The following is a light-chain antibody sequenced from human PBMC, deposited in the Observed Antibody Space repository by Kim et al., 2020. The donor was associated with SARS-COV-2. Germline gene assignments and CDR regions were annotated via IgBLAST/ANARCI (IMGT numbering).Light chain of an antibody. CDR1: QNIDTY. V-gene: IGKV3-11*01. CDR2: DAS. CDR3: QQRNSWPPAVT. J-gene: IGKJ4*01. Sequence: PGERATLSCRASQNIDTYLACYQQRPGQAPRLLVYDASNRATGVPDRFSGSGSGTDFTLTISSLEPEDFSLYYCQQRNSWPPAVTFGGGTKLEI.